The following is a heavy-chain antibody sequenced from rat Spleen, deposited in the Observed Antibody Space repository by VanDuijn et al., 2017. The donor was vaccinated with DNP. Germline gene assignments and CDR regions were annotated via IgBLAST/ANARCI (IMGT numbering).Heavy chain of an antibody. V-gene: IGHV5S10*01. J-gene: IGHJ2*01. CDR2: IIYDGSRT. CDR1: GFTFSDYY. Sequence: EVLLVQSGGGLVQPEGSLNLSCTASGFTFSDYYMAWVRQAPTKGLEWVATIIYDGSRTYYRDSVKGRFTISRDDAKSSLYLEMNSLRSDDTATFYCTTDFERGYWGQGVMVTVSS. D-gene: IGHD1-11*01. CDR3: TTDFERGY.